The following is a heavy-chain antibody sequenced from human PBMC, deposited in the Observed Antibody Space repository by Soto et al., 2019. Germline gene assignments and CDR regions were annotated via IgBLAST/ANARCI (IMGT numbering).Heavy chain of an antibody. CDR1: GGSINSGGYC. J-gene: IGHJ4*02. D-gene: IGHD5-18*01. CDR2: ISYGGST. CDR3: SRGILG. V-gene: IGHV4-31*03. Sequence: QVQLQESGPGLVKPSQTLSLTCTVSGGSINSGGYCWSWIRQHPGKGLDWIGCISYGGSTSYNPSLKSGVTISGDTSKNQFSLKLTSVTAADAAVYYCSRGILGWGQGALITVSS.